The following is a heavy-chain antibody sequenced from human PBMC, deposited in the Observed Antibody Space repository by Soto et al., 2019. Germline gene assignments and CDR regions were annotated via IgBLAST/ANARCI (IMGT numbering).Heavy chain of an antibody. CDR2: IIPILGIE. D-gene: IGHD2-15*01. CDR1: GGTFSSYT. Sequence: QVQLVQSGAEVKKPGSSVKVSCKASGGTFSSYTISWVRQAPGQGLEWMGRIIPILGIENYAPKFQGRVTITADKSTSTAYMELSSLRSEDTAVYYCARGNAEYCSGGSCYLDYWGQGTLVTVSS. V-gene: IGHV1-69*02. CDR3: ARGNAEYCSGGSCYLDY. J-gene: IGHJ4*02.